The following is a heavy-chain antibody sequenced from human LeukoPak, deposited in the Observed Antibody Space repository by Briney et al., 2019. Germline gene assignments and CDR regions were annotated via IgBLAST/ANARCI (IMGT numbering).Heavy chain of an antibody. CDR1: GFTFSVYG. CDR2: IENDGINK. V-gene: IGHV3-30*02. D-gene: IGHD6-6*01. CDR3: AKDLHSSSSCY. J-gene: IGHJ4*02. Sequence: GGSLRLSCAASGFTFSVYGLHWVRQAPGKGLEWMAFIENDGINKNLADSVKGRFTISRDNSKNTLYLQMNSLRAEDAALYYCAKDLHSSSSCYWGQGALVTVSS.